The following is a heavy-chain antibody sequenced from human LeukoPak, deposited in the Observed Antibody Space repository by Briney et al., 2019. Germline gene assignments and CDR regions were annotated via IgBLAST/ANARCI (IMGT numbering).Heavy chain of an antibody. CDR3: AREGRNGGLDY. V-gene: IGHV1-69*04. CDR1: GGTFSSYA. Sequence: ASVTVSCKASGGTFSSYAISWVRQAPGQGLEWMGRIIPILGIANYAQKFQGRVTITADKSTSTAYMELSSLRSEDTAVYYCAREGRNGGLDYWGQGTLVTVSS. J-gene: IGHJ4*02. CDR2: IIPILGIA. D-gene: IGHD1-1*01.